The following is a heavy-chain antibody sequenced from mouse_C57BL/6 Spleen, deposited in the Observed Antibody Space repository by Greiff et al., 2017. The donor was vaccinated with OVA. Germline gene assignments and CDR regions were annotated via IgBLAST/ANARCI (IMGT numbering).Heavy chain of an antibody. CDR3: AREDTTVVEGAMDY. D-gene: IGHD1-1*01. V-gene: IGHV1-64*01. CDR2: IHPNSGST. J-gene: IGHJ4*01. CDR1: GYTFTSYW. Sequence: VQLQQPGAELVKPGASVKLSCKASGYTFTSYWMHWVKQRPGQGLEWIGMIHPNSGSTNYNEKFKSKATLTVDKSSSTAYMQLSSLTSEDSAVYYCAREDTTVVEGAMDYWGQGTSVTVSS.